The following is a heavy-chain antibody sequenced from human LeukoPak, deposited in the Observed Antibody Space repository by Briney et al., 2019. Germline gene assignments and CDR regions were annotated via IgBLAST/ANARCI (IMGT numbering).Heavy chain of an antibody. Sequence: GRSLRLSCAASGFTFSSYAMHWVRQAPGKGLEWVAVISYDGSNKYYADSVKGRFTISRDNSKNTLYLQMNSLRAEDTAVYYCARDRINYDILTGYWYFDLWGRGTLVTVSS. CDR3: ARDRINYDILTGYWYFDL. J-gene: IGHJ2*01. V-gene: IGHV3-30-3*01. D-gene: IGHD3-9*01. CDR1: GFTFSSYA. CDR2: ISYDGSNK.